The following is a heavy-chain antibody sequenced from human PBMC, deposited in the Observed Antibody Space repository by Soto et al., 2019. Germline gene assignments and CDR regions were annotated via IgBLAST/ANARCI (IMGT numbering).Heavy chain of an antibody. CDR3: ARAKYSAYDCARAFFDS. CDR2: ISSSGYTI. D-gene: IGHD5-12*01. V-gene: IGHV3-11*01. CDR1: GFTFSDSY. Sequence: QVQLVESGGGVVTPGGSLRLSCGDSGFTFSDSYMSWIRQVPGKGLEWVSYISSSGYTIYYADSVKGRFTVSRDNAKNSLYLQMNSLRAEDTAIYYCARAKYSAYDCARAFFDSWGQGTLVTVSS. J-gene: IGHJ4*02.